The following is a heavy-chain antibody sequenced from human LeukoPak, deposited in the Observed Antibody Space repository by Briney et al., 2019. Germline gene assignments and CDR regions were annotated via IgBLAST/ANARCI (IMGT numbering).Heavy chain of an antibody. CDR3: ASCLVDRGYYYYMDV. Sequence: PSETLSLTCTVSGGSLSSSTYSWGWIRQPPGKGLELIGRIYYTGSTYYNPSLTSRLTISIDTSKNQFSLKLSSVTAADTAVYYCASCLVDRGYYYYMDVWGKGTAVTVSS. J-gene: IGHJ6*03. CDR2: IYYTGST. CDR1: GGSLSSSTYS. V-gene: IGHV4-39*01. D-gene: IGHD3-9*01.